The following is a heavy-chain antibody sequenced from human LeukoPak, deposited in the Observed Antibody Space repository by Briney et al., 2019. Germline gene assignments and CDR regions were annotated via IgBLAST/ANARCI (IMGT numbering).Heavy chain of an antibody. J-gene: IGHJ6*02. CDR3: ARVAIYCSGGSCYGDYYYYYGMDV. CDR1: GGSISSGGYY. V-gene: IGHV4-31*03. D-gene: IGHD2-15*01. Sequence: ETSETLSLTCTVSGGSISSGGYYWSWIRQHPGKGLEWIGYIYYSGSTYYNPSLKSRVTISVDTSKNQFSLKLSSVTAADTAVYYCARVAIYCSGGSCYGDYYYYYGMDVWGQGTTVTVSS. CDR2: IYYSGST.